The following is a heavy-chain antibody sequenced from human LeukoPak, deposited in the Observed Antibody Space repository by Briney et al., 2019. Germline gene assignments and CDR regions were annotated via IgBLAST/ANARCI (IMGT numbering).Heavy chain of an antibody. CDR2: ISSSSSYI. CDR1: GFTFSSYS. Sequence: PGGSLRLSCAASGFTFSSYSMNWVRQAPGKGLEWVSSISSSSSYIYYADSVKGRFTISRDNAKNSLYLQMNSPRAEDTAVYYCARRNGDYPNNNWFDPWGQGTLVTVSS. J-gene: IGHJ5*02. D-gene: IGHD4-17*01. CDR3: ARRNGDYPNNNWFDP. V-gene: IGHV3-21*01.